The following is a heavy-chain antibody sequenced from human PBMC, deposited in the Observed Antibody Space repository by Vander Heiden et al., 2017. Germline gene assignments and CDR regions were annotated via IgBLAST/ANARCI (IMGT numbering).Heavy chain of an antibody. Sequence: VHLQESGPGLAKPSQTLSLTCTVSGGSIRRTDSYRSWIRQPPGKGLEWIGYIFYSGNTYDNPSLKSRATRSVDTSKKQFSLNLSSVTAADTAVYYCASTVDTAAFRSFRACDIWGQGTLVNVAS. J-gene: IGHJ3*02. CDR1: GGSIRRTDSY. CDR2: IFYSGNT. CDR3: ASTVDTAAFRSFRACDI. D-gene: IGHD5-18*01. V-gene: IGHV4-30-4*01.